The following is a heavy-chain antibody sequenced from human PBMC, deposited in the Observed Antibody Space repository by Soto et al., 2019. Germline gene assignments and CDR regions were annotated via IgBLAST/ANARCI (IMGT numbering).Heavy chain of an antibody. CDR2: IHYTGSS. D-gene: IGHD6-13*01. CDR1: GGSISSGDYY. J-gene: IGHJ4*02. CDR3: ATSYGNAWYTN. V-gene: IGHV4-61*08. Sequence: SETLSLTCTVSGGSISSGDYYWSWIRQPPGKGLEWIGYIHYTGSSHYGPSLKSRLTMSVDTPKNQFTLQRTSVTVADTAVYYCATSYGNAWYTNWGQGTQVTVSS.